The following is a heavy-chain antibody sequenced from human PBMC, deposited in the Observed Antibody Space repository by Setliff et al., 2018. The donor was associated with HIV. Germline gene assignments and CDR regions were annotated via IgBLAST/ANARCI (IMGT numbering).Heavy chain of an antibody. J-gene: IGHJ3*02. CDR1: GGTFSSYG. CDR3: ARFDHYGDYGRIGDAFDI. Sequence: VASVKVSCKASGGTFSSYGISWVRQAPGQGLEWIGGIIPIFGTRDYAQKFQGRVTITADELTSTAYMELSSLRAEDTAVYYCARFDHYGDYGRIGDAFDIWGQGTMVT. V-gene: IGHV1-69*13. CDR2: IIPIFGTR. D-gene: IGHD4-17*01.